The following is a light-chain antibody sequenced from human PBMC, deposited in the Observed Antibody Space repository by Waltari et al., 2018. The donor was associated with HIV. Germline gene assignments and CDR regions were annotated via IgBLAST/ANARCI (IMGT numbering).Light chain of an antibody. J-gene: IGLJ2*01. Sequence: QPALTQPPSASGSPGQSVTISCTGTSSDVGGYNYVPWYQQHPGKAPKLMIYGVNKRPSGVPDRFSGSKSGNTASLTVSGLQAEDEAEYYCSSYAGSNNVVFGGGTKLTVL. CDR2: GVN. V-gene: IGLV2-8*01. CDR1: SSDVGGYNY. CDR3: SSYAGSNNVV.